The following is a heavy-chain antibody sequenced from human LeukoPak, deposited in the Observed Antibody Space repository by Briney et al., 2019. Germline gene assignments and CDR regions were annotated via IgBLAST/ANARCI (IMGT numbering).Heavy chain of an antibody. CDR1: GGTFSSYA. CDR3: ASPPGYGDYRFYY. J-gene: IGHJ4*02. CDR2: IIPIFGTA. D-gene: IGHD4-17*01. V-gene: IGHV1-69*13. Sequence: SVKVSCKASGGTFSSYAISWVRQAPGQGLEWMGGIIPIFGTANYAQKFQGRVTITADESTSTAYMELSSLRSEDTAVYYCASPPGYGDYRFYYWGQGTLVTVSS.